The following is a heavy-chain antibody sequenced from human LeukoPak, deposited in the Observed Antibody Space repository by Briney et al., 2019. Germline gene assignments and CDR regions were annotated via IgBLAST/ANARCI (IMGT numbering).Heavy chain of an antibody. J-gene: IGHJ6*03. CDR1: GFTFSSYW. CDR2: INSDGSST. D-gene: IGHD5-24*01. V-gene: IGHV3-74*01. CDR3: ARGTWATLYYYYMDV. Sequence: GGSLRLSCAASGFTFSSYWMHWVRQAPGKGLVWVSRINSDGSSTSYADSVKGRFTISRDNTKNTLYLQMNSLRAEDTAVYYCARGTWATLYYYYMDVWGKGTTVTVSS.